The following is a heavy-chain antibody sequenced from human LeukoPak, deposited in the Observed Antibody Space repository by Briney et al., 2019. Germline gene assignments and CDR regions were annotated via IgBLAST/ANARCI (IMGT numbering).Heavy chain of an antibody. V-gene: IGHV1-18*01. Sequence: ASVKVSCKASGYTFTSYGISWVRQAPGQGLEWMGWISAYNGNTNYAQKLQGRVTMTTDTSTSTAYMELRSLRSDDTAVYYCARDRDRYSSSWLSDYWGQGTLVTVSS. D-gene: IGHD6-13*01. CDR3: ARDRDRYSSSWLSDY. CDR2: ISAYNGNT. CDR1: GYTFTSYG. J-gene: IGHJ4*02.